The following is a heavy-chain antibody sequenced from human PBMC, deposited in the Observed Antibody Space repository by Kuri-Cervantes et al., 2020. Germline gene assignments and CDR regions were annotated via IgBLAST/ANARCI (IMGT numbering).Heavy chain of an antibody. CDR3: ARGQSDFHDSSGYYPTHYDS. Sequence: GGSLRLSCAASGFTFSSYWMSWVRQAPGKGLEWVANMKQDGSEKYYVDSVKGRFTISRDNAKNSLYLQMNSLRAEDTAVYYCARGQSDFHDSSGYYPTHYDSWGQGTLVTVSS. CDR1: GFTFSSYW. J-gene: IGHJ4*02. CDR2: MKQDGSEK. D-gene: IGHD3-22*01. V-gene: IGHV3-7*01.